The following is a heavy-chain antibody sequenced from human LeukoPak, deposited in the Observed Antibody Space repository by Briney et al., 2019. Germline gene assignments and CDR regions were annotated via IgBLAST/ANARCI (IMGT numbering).Heavy chain of an antibody. Sequence: GKSLRLSCAASGFNFRSYGMHWVRQAPGKGLEWVAVITYDGNNKYYADSVKGRFTISRDNSKNTLYLQMNSLRAEDTAVYYCASDYHGMDVWGQGTTVTVSS. CDR3: ASDYHGMDV. V-gene: IGHV3-30*03. CDR2: ITYDGNNK. CDR1: GFNFRSYG. J-gene: IGHJ6*02.